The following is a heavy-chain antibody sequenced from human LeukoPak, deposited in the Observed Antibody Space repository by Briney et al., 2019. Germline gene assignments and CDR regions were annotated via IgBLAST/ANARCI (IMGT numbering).Heavy chain of an antibody. CDR2: VNPNSGNT. Sequence: ASVKVSCKASGYTFTGYYMHWVRQAPGQGLEWMGWVNPNSGNTHYAQKFQDRITMTRDTSISTAYTELNSLRSDDTAVYYCAREGAAAEDVNWFDPWGQGTLVTVSS. J-gene: IGHJ5*02. D-gene: IGHD6-25*01. CDR3: AREGAAAEDVNWFDP. V-gene: IGHV1-2*02. CDR1: GYTFTGYY.